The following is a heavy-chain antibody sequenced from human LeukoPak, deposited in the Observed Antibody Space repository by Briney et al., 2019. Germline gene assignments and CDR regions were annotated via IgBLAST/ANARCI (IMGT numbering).Heavy chain of an antibody. V-gene: IGHV4-39*07. J-gene: IGHJ5*02. CDR2: IYYSGST. D-gene: IGHD1-26*01. CDR3: ARELAGGSYYVGNWFDP. Sequence: SETLSLTCTVSGGSISSSSYYWGWIRQPPGKGLEWIGSIYYSGSTYYNPSLKSRVTISVDTSKNQFSLKLSSVTAADTAVYYCARELAGGSYYVGNWFDPWGQGTLVTVSS. CDR1: GGSISSSSYY.